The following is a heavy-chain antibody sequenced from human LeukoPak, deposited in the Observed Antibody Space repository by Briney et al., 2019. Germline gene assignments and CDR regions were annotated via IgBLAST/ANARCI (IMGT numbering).Heavy chain of an antibody. CDR1: GFTFSSYA. D-gene: IGHD6-13*01. J-gene: IGHJ3*02. CDR2: ISGSGGST. V-gene: IGHV3-23*01. Sequence: PGGSLRLSCAASGFTFSSYAMSRVRQAPGKGLEWVSAISGSGGSTYYADSVKGRFTISRDNSKNTLYLQMNSLRAEDTAVYYCAKDPRAAKNAFDIWGQGTMVTVSS. CDR3: AKDPRAAKNAFDI.